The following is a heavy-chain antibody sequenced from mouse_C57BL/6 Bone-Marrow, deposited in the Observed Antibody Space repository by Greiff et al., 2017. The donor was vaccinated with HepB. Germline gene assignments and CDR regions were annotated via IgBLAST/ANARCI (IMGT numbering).Heavy chain of an antibody. CDR3: ARENSGYRGPSDY. D-gene: IGHD3-2*02. Sequence: QVQLQQPGAELVRPGTSVKLSCKASGYTFTSYWMHWVKQRPGQGLEWIGVIDPSDSYTNYNQKFKGKATLTVDTSSSTAYMQLSSLTSEDSAVYYCARENSGYRGPSDYWGQGTTLTVSS. J-gene: IGHJ2*01. CDR2: IDPSDSYT. V-gene: IGHV1-59*01. CDR1: GYTFTSYW.